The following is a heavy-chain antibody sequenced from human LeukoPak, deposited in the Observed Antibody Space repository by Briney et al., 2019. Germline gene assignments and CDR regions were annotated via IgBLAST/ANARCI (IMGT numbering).Heavy chain of an antibody. CDR2: IIPIFGTA. J-gene: IGHJ3*02. Sequence: SVKVSCKASGGTFSSYAISWVRQAPGQGLEWMGEIIPIFGTANYAQKFQGRVTITTDESTSTAYMELSSLRSEDTAVYYCARDSYDSSAYFSQDAFDIWGQGRMVTVSS. V-gene: IGHV1-69*05. CDR1: GGTFSSYA. D-gene: IGHD3-22*01. CDR3: ARDSYDSSAYFSQDAFDI.